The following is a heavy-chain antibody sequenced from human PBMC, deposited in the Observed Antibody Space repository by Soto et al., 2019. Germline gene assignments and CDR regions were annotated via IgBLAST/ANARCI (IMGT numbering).Heavy chain of an antibody. J-gene: IGHJ5*02. D-gene: IGHD3-3*01. CDR1: GYTLTELS. Sequence: ASVKVSCKVSGYTLTELSMHWVRQAPGKGLEWMGGFDPEDGETIYAQKFQGRVTMTEDTSTDTAYMELSSLRSEDTAVYYCATSYYDFWSGFFDPWGQGTLVTVSS. CDR2: FDPEDGET. CDR3: ATSYYDFWSGFFDP. V-gene: IGHV1-24*01.